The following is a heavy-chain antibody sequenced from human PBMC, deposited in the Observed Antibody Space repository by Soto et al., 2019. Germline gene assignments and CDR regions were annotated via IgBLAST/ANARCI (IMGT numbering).Heavy chain of an antibody. D-gene: IGHD3-16*01. V-gene: IGHV6-1*01. Sequence: PSQTLSLTCDISGDSVSISSAAWNWIRQSPSRGLEWLGRTYYRSKWIYEYTVSMESRITINPDTSKNQFSLHIYSVTPEDTAVYYCAGVVWFRGMDVWGQGTPVTVSS. J-gene: IGHJ6*02. CDR2: TYYRSKWIY. CDR3: AGVVWFRGMDV. CDR1: GDSVSISSAA.